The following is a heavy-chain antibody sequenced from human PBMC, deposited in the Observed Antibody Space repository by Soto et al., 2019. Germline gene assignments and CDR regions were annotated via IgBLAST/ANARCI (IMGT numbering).Heavy chain of an antibody. CDR2: IYHSGST. CDR3: ARDRWFGESLYGMDV. Sequence: SETLSLTCAVSGGSISSSNWWSWVRQPPGKGLEWIGEIYHSGSTNYNPSLKSRVTISVDKSKNQFSLKLSSVTAADTAVYYCARDRWFGESLYGMDVWGQGTTVTVSS. D-gene: IGHD3-10*01. V-gene: IGHV4-4*02. J-gene: IGHJ6*02. CDR1: GGSISSSNW.